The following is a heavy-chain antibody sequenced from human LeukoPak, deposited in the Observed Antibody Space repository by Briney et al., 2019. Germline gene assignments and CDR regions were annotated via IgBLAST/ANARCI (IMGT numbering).Heavy chain of an antibody. CDR2: IYTSGNI. D-gene: IGHD2-15*01. Sequence: PSETLSLTCTVSGGSISNYYWSWLRLPAGKGLEWIGRIYTSGNIDYNPSLKSRVTMSVDTSRNQFSLKLSSVTAADTAVYYCARERLGYCSGGSCYRYFQHWGQGTLVTVSS. J-gene: IGHJ1*01. V-gene: IGHV4-4*07. CDR3: ARERLGYCSGGSCYRYFQH. CDR1: GGSISNYY.